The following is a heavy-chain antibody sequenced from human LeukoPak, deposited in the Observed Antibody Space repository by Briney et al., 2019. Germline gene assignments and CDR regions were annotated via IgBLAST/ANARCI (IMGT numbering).Heavy chain of an antibody. CDR2: IIPIFRTA. CDR1: GGTFSSYA. CDR3: ARGRGEGYCSSTSWLRHYYMDV. J-gene: IGHJ6*03. D-gene: IGHD2-2*01. V-gene: IGHV1-69*05. Sequence: SAKDSCKASGGTFSSYAISWVRQAPGQGREWMGGIIPIFRTANYAQKFQGRGTITTDQSTSTAYMVLSSLRSEDKAVYYCARGRGEGYCSSTSWLRHYYMDVWGKGTTVTVSS.